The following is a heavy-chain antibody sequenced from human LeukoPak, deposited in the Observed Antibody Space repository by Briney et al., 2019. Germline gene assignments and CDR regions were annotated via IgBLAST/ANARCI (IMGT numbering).Heavy chain of an antibody. CDR1: GFTFSSYG. Sequence: PGRSLRLSCAASGFTFSSYGMHWVRQAPGKGLEWVAVISYDGSNKYYADSVKGRFTISRDNSKNTLYLQMNSLRAEDTAVYYRAKGGSSWVFDYWGQGTLVTVSS. D-gene: IGHD6-13*01. V-gene: IGHV3-30*18. J-gene: IGHJ4*02. CDR2: ISYDGSNK. CDR3: AKGGSSWVFDY.